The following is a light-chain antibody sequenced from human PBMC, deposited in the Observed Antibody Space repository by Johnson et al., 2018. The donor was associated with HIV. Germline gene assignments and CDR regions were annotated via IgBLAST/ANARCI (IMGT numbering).Light chain of an antibody. J-gene: IGLJ1*01. CDR3: GTWDSSLSAYV. V-gene: IGLV1-51*01. CDR1: SSNIGNNF. Sequence: QSVLTQPPSVSAAPGQRVTRSYSGSSSNIGNNFVSWFRQLPLRAPKVLIYDNNERPSGIPDRISGSKSGTSATLGITGLQTGDEADYYCGTWDSSLSAYVFGTGTKVTVL. CDR2: DNN.